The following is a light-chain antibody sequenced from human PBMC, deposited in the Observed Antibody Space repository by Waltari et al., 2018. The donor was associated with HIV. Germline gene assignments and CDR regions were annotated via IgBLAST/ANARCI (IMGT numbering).Light chain of an antibody. CDR1: NLGDKY. CDR2: QDS. Sequence: SYELTQPPSVSVSPGQTASITCSGDNLGDKYACWYQQKPGQSPVLVICQDSKRPSGIPGRFSGSNSGYTATLTISGTQAMDEADYYCQAWDSSTWVFGGGTKLTVL. J-gene: IGLJ3*02. CDR3: QAWDSSTWV. V-gene: IGLV3-1*01.